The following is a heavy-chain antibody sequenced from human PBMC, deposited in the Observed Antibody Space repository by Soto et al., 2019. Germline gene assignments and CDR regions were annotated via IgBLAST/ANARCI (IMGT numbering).Heavy chain of an antibody. D-gene: IGHD3-22*01. CDR2: IYPGDSDT. V-gene: IGHV5-51*03. CDR1: GYSFSSYW. J-gene: IGHJ3*02. Sequence: PGESLKISCXGSGYSFSSYWIGWVRQMPGKGLEWMGIIYPGDSDTRYSPSFQGQVTISADKSISTAYLQWSSLKASDTAMYYCARPSDSSGYMRYTAFDIWGQGTMVTVSS. CDR3: ARPSDSSGYMRYTAFDI.